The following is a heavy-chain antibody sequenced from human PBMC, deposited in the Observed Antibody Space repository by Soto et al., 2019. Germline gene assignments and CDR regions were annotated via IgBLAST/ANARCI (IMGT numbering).Heavy chain of an antibody. CDR1: GYNFSGYW. D-gene: IGHD3-3*01. CDR3: ARGGVSTRTFDY. J-gene: IGHJ4*02. CDR2: IYPSDSDT. Sequence: ESLKVSCEGCGYNFSGYWIAWVRQMPGKGLELMGIIYPSDSDTRYRPSFQGQVTISADKSISSAYLQWSSLRASDTAMYYCARGGVSTRTFDYWGQGTPVTVSS. V-gene: IGHV5-51*01.